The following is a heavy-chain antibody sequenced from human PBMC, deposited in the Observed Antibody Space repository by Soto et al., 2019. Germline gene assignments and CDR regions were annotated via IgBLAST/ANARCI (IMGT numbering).Heavy chain of an antibody. D-gene: IGHD3-22*01. Sequence: SETRSLTCAVSGYSISTGYYWGWIRQPPGKGLEWIGSIYRSGSTYYNPSLKSRVTISMDMSKNQFSLKLTSVTAADTAVYYCARVAYFDTTGYYYYFDYWGQGTLVTVSS. J-gene: IGHJ4*02. CDR1: GYSISTGYY. V-gene: IGHV4-38-2*01. CDR3: ARVAYFDTTGYYYYFDY. CDR2: IYRSGST.